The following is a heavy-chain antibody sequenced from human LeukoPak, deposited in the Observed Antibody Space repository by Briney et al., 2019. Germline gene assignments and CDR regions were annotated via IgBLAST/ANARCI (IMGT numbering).Heavy chain of an antibody. Sequence: PGGSLRLSCAASGFTFSSYGMHWVRQAPGKGLEWVAVISYDGSNKYYADSVKGRFTISRDNSKNTLYLQMNSLRAEDTAVYYCAKDTEGILTGYSFENGYFDYWGQGTLVTVSS. D-gene: IGHD3-9*01. J-gene: IGHJ4*02. CDR1: GFTFSSYG. CDR3: AKDTEGILTGYSFENGYFDY. V-gene: IGHV3-30*18. CDR2: ISYDGSNK.